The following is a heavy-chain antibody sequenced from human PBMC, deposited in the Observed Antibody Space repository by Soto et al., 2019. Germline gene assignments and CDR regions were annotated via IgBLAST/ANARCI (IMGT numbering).Heavy chain of an antibody. CDR1: GFTFSSYA. CDR2: ISYDGSNK. CDR3: ASDGTLGSSGYSVDY. V-gene: IGHV3-30-3*01. J-gene: IGHJ4*02. Sequence: PGGSLGLSCAASGFTFSSYAMHWVRQAPGKGLEWVAVISYDGSNKYYADSVKGRFTISRDNSKNTLYLQMNSLRAEDTAVYYCASDGTLGSSGYSVDYWGQGTLVTVSS. D-gene: IGHD3-22*01.